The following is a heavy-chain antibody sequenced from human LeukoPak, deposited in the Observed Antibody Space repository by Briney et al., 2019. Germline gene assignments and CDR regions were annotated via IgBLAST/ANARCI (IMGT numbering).Heavy chain of an antibody. CDR1: GGTFSSYA. Sequence: SVKVSCKASGGTFSSYAISWVRQAPGQGLEWMGGIIPIFGTANYAQKFQGRVAVTTDESTSTAYMELSSLRSEDTAVYYCARGLPGNHRAFDIWGQGTMVTVSS. D-gene: IGHD1-1*01. CDR3: ARGLPGNHRAFDI. V-gene: IGHV1-69*05. J-gene: IGHJ3*02. CDR2: IIPIFGTA.